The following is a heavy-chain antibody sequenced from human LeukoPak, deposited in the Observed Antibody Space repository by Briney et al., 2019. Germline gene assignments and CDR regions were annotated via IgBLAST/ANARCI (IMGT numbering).Heavy chain of an antibody. J-gene: IGHJ5*02. CDR2: ISGDGGST. Sequence: GGSLRLSCAASGFTFDDYAMHCVRQAPGKGLEWVSLISGDGGSTYYADSVKGRFTISRDNSKNSLYLQMNSLRTEDTALYYCAKDGGHNGYYDFWSGSLRGWFDPWGQGTLVTVSS. CDR3: AKDGGHNGYYDFWSGSLRGWFDP. CDR1: GFTFDDYA. D-gene: IGHD3-3*01. V-gene: IGHV3-43*02.